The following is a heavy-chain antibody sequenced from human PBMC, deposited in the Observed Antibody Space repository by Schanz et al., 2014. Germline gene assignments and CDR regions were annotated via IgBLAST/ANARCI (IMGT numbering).Heavy chain of an antibody. V-gene: IGHV1-18*04. J-gene: IGHJ4*02. CDR1: GYTFRHYG. D-gene: IGHD3-9*01. Sequence: QVQLVQSGGEVKKPGASVKVSCKASGYTFRHYGISWLRQAPVQGLEWMGYISGYNGNTNYAPKVQDRVTMTTDTSTSTAYMELRSLRSDDTAVYYCARGWGYDALTGYVFWGQGTLVTVSS. CDR3: ARGWGYDALTGYVF. CDR2: ISGYNGNT.